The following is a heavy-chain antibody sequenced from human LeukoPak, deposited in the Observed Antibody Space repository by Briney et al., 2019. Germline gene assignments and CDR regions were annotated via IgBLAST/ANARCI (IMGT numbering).Heavy chain of an antibody. CDR3: ARLWYYYGSGSYADWFDP. D-gene: IGHD3-10*01. J-gene: IGHJ5*02. V-gene: IGHV1-69*01. CDR1: GGTFSSYA. Sequence: ASVKVSCKASGGTFSSYAISWVRQAPGQGLEWMGGIIPIFGTANYAQKFQGRVTITADESTSTAYMELSSLRSEDTAVYYCARLWYYYGSGSYADWFDPWGQGTLVTASS. CDR2: IIPIFGTA.